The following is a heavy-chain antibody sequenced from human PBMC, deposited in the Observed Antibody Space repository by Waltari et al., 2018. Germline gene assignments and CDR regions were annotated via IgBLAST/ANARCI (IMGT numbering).Heavy chain of an antibody. CDR3: ARHRRNIVVVVAATLGFDP. CDR2: INHSGST. V-gene: IGHV4-34*01. D-gene: IGHD2-15*01. Sequence: QVQLQQWGAGLLKPSETLSLTCAVYGGSFSGYYWSWIRQPPGKGLEWIGEINHSGSTNYNPSLKSRVTISVDTSKNQFSLKRSSVTAADTAVYYCARHRRNIVVVVAATLGFDPWGQGTLVTVSS. CDR1: GGSFSGYY. J-gene: IGHJ5*02.